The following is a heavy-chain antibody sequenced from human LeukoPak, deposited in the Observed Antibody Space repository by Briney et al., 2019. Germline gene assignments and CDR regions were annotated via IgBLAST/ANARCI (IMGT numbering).Heavy chain of an antibody. V-gene: IGHV3-74*01. CDR2: IKGDGSST. CDR1: GFTFSNNW. CDR3: ARDLGVLRSGEQHPDNWLDP. Sequence: GSLRLSCAASGFTFSNNWMHWVRQAPGKGLVWVSRIKGDGSSTDYADSVKGRFTISRDNAKNTLLLQMNSLRAEDTAVYYCARDLGVLRSGEQHPDNWLDPWGQGTLVTVSS. D-gene: IGHD1-1*01. J-gene: IGHJ5*02.